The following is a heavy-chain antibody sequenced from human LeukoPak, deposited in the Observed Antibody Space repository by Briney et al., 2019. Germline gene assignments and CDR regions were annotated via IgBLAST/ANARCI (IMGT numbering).Heavy chain of an antibody. D-gene: IGHD6-19*01. Sequence: ASVRVSCKASGYTFTAYYMHWVRQAPGQGLEWMGWINPNSGGTDYAQKFQDRVTMTRDTSINTAYMELSRLTSDDMAVYYCARETIAVAGRFHYWGQGTLVTVSS. CDR2: INPNSGGT. CDR1: GYTFTAYY. J-gene: IGHJ4*02. V-gene: IGHV1-2*02. CDR3: ARETIAVAGRFHY.